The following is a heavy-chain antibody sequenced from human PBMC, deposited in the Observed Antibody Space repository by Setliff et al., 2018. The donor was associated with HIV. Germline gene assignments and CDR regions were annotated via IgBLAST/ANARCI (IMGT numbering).Heavy chain of an antibody. CDR1: GDSISSGGYY. Sequence: PSETLSLTCTVSGDSISSGGYYWSWIRQSPGKGLEWIGYVYYSGITTYNPSLKSRVTISIDTSKNQFSLRLHSVTAADTAVYYCARDPPGYGDSNDYWGQGTLVTVSS. V-gene: IGHV4-61*08. CDR2: VYYSGIT. CDR3: ARDPPGYGDSNDY. D-gene: IGHD4-17*01. J-gene: IGHJ4*02.